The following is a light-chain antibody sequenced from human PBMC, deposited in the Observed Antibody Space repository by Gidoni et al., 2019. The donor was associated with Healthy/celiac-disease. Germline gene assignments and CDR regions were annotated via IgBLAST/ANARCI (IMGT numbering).Light chain of an antibody. CDR2: DNN. CDR1: SSNIGNLY. J-gene: IGLJ3*02. CDR3: GAWDSSLTARWV. V-gene: IGLV1-51*01. Sequence: QSVLTQPPSVSAATGQQGSISCSGNSSNIGNLYISWYQHHPGTAPNLLIYDNNGRPSGIPDRFSGSKSGTSATLGITGLQTGDEADYYCGAWDSSLTARWVFGGGTKLTVL.